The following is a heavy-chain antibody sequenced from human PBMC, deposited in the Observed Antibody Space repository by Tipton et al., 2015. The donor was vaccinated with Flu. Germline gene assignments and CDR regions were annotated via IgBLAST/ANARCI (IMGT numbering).Heavy chain of an antibody. J-gene: IGHJ4*02. CDR1: GYGFNNYW. CDR2: IFPGDSDT. Sequence: QLVQSGAEVKKPGQSLKISCKGSGYGFNNYWIGWVRQMPGRGLEWMGIIFPGDSDTRYSPSLQGHVTISVDKSISTAYLQWSSLKASDTATYYCARHRDSGSTRAFSPFDSWGQGTLVTVSS. CDR3: ARHRDSGSTRAFSPFDS. V-gene: IGHV5-51*01. D-gene: IGHD3-10*01.